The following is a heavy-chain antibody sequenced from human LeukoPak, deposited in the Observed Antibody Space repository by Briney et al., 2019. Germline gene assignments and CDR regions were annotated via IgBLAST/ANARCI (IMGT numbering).Heavy chain of an antibody. Sequence: GGSLRLSCAASGFTFSSYAMSWVRQAPGKGLEWVSAISGSGGSTYYADSVKGRFTISRDNSKNTLYLQMNSLRAEDTAVYYCARDPWDGTIFYYFDYWGQGTLVTVSS. CDR1: GFTFSSYA. D-gene: IGHD3-3*01. J-gene: IGHJ4*02. CDR3: ARDPWDGTIFYYFDY. V-gene: IGHV3-23*01. CDR2: ISGSGGST.